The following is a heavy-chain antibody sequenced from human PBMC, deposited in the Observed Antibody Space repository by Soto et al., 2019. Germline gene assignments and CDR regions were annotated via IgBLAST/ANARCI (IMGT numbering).Heavy chain of an antibody. CDR2: IYHSGST. CDR1: GGSISSSNW. D-gene: IGHD5-12*01. Sequence: SETLSLTCAVSGGSISSSNWWSWVRQPPGKGLEWIGEIYHSGSTNYNPSLKSRVTISVDKSKNQFSLKLSSVTAADTAVYYCASIGYSGYERFDYWGQGTLVTVSS. V-gene: IGHV4-4*02. CDR3: ASIGYSGYERFDY. J-gene: IGHJ4*02.